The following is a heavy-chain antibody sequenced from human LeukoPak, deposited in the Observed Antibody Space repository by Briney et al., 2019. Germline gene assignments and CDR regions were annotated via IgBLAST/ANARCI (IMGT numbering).Heavy chain of an antibody. Sequence: GGSLRLSCAASGFTFSSYWMSWARQAPGKGLEWVANIKQDGSEKYYVDSVKGRFTISRDNAKNSLYLQMNSLRAEDTAVYYCARVFGVSQFDYFDYWGQGTLVTVSS. CDR1: GFTFSSYW. CDR3: ARVFGVSQFDYFDY. D-gene: IGHD3-16*01. CDR2: IKQDGSEK. J-gene: IGHJ4*02. V-gene: IGHV3-7*01.